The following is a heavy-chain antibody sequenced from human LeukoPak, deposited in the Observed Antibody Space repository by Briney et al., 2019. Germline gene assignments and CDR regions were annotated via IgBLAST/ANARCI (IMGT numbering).Heavy chain of an antibody. Sequence: SQTLSLTCAISGDSISSNSAAWSWISQSPSRGLEWLGKTNYRSKWYYDYALSVKIPITINPYTSQNQLSLKRNSVADEDTAVYYCARDSMVRGVGDYGMDVWGQGTTVTVSS. CDR2: TNYRSKWYY. CDR1: GDSISSNSAA. J-gene: IGHJ6*02. CDR3: ARDSMVRGVGDYGMDV. V-gene: IGHV6-1*01. D-gene: IGHD3-10*01.